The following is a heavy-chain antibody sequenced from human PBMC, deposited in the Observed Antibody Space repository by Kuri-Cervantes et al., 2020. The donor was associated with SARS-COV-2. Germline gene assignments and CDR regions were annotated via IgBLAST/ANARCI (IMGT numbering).Heavy chain of an antibody. D-gene: IGHD3-10*01. V-gene: IGHV3-30-3*01. J-gene: IGHJ6*03. Sequence: GESLKISCAASGFTFSSYAMHWVRQAPGKGLEWVAVISYDGSNKYYADSVKGRFTISRDNAKNSRYLQMNSLRAEDTAVYYCARSIWFGEGYYYMDVWGKGTTVTVSS. CDR1: GFTFSSYA. CDR2: ISYDGSNK. CDR3: ARSIWFGEGYYYMDV.